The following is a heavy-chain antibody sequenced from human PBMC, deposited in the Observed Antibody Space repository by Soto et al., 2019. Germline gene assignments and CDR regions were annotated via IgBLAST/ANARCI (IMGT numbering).Heavy chain of an antibody. J-gene: IGHJ4*02. V-gene: IGHV3-30-3*01. CDR2: ISYDGSNK. CDR3: ARGDDYGDRKAD. CDR1: GFTFSSYA. D-gene: IGHD4-17*01. Sequence: QVQLVESGGGVVQPGRSLRLSCAASGFTFSSYAMHWVRQAPGKGLEWVAVISYDGSNKYYADSVKGRFTISRDNSKNTLYLQMNSLRAEDTAAYYCARGDDYGDRKADWGQGTLVTVSS.